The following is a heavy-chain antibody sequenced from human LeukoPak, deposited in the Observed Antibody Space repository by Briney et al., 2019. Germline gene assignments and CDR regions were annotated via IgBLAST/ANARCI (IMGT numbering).Heavy chain of an antibody. V-gene: IGHV3-30*02. D-gene: IGHD6-6*01. CDR3: ARDQYISSYFFDY. J-gene: IGHJ4*02. CDR1: GLTFRSDG. Sequence: GGSLRLSCAASGLTFRSDGMHWVRQAPGKGLEWVAFIHYDGRNIYYTDSVKGRFTISRDNSKNTLYLQMNSLRVEDTALYYCARDQYISSYFFDYWGQGTLVTVSS. CDR2: IHYDGRNI.